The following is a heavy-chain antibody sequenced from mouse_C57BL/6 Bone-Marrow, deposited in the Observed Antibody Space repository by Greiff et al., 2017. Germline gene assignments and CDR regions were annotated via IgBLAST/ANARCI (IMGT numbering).Heavy chain of an antibody. CDR2: IDPENGDT. J-gene: IGHJ3*01. CDR1: GFNIKDDY. Sequence: VQLQQSGAELVRPGASVKLSCTASGFNIKDDYMHWVEQRPEQGLEWIGWIDPENGDTEYASKFQGKATITADTSSNTAYLQLSSLTSEDTDVYYWTRYEYDSAYWGQGTLVTVSA. CDR3: TRYEYDSAY. V-gene: IGHV14-4*01. D-gene: IGHD2-4*01.